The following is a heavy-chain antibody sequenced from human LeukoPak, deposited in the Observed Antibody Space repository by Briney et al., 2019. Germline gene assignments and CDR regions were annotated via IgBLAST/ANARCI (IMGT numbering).Heavy chain of an antibody. CDR2: TYYTSKWFH. Sequence: QTLSLTCAISGDTVSRNIAAWNWIRQSPSRGLEWLGRTYYTSKWFHDYALSVKSRITINPDTSKNQASLQLNSVTPEDTAVYFCAREVGNVFGYWGQGTLVTVSS. J-gene: IGHJ4*02. CDR3: AREVGNVFGY. V-gene: IGHV6-1*01. D-gene: IGHD3-22*01. CDR1: GDTVSRNIAA.